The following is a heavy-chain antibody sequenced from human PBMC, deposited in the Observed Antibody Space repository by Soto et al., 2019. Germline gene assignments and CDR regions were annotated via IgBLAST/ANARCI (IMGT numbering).Heavy chain of an antibody. CDR2: IIPIFGTA. V-gene: IGHV1-69*01. CDR1: GGTFSSYA. CDR3: ASPHNWNYVGAFDI. D-gene: IGHD1-7*01. J-gene: IGHJ3*02. Sequence: QVQLVQSGAEVKKPGSSVKVSCKASGGTFSSYAISWVRQVPGQGLEWMGGIIPIFGTANYAQKFQGRVTITADESTSTAYMELSSLRSEDTAVYYCASPHNWNYVGAFDIWGQGTMVTVSS.